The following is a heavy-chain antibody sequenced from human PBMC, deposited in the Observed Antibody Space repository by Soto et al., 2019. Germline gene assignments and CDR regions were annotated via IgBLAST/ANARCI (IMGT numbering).Heavy chain of an antibody. CDR1: GGIFSTYA. V-gene: IGHV1-69*13. Sequence: SVKVSCKASGGIFSTYAIIWLRQAPGQGLEWMGGIIPLFGTPNYAQRFQGRVTITADESTSTAYMELSRLRSEDTAVYYCARDRDDYGSGNYYNRIDFWGQGTLVTVSS. CDR3: ARDRDDYGSGNYYNRIDF. CDR2: IIPLFGTP. D-gene: IGHD3-10*01. J-gene: IGHJ4*02.